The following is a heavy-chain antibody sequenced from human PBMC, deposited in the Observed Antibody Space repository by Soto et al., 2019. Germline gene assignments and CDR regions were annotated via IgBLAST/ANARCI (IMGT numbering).Heavy chain of an antibody. J-gene: IGHJ4*02. CDR3: TRGPRSTSTGTGAF. Sequence: GGSLRLSCAASGFTFGMYWMHRVRQVPGKGPEWVSRINDDGISTNYADSVKGRFTISRDNAKNTLYLQMNALRVEDTAVYYCTRGPRSTSTGTGAFWGQGTLVTVSS. CDR1: GFTFGMYW. CDR2: INDDGIST. V-gene: IGHV3-74*01. D-gene: IGHD1-1*01.